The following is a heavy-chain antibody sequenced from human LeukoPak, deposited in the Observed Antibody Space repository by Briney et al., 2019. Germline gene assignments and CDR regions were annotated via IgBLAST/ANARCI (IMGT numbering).Heavy chain of an antibody. Sequence: GESLKISCKGSGYSFTSYWIGWVRQMPGKGLEWMGIIYPGDSGTRYSPSFQGQVTIPADKSISTAYLQWSSLKASDTAMYYCARLSSSWYSTFDYWGQGTLVTVSS. V-gene: IGHV5-51*01. CDR3: ARLSSSWYSTFDY. CDR1: GYSFTSYW. CDR2: IYPGDSGT. J-gene: IGHJ4*02. D-gene: IGHD6-13*01.